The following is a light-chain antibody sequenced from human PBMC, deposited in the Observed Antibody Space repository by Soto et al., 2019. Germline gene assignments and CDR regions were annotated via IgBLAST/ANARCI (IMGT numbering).Light chain of an antibody. Sequence: QSVLTQPPSASGTPGQRVTISCSGSSSNIGINVLSWYQQLPGAAPKLLIYSNDQRPSGVPDRFSGSKSGTSASLAISGLQSEDEADYYCAAWDESLNGYAFGPGTKLTVL. CDR1: SSNIGINV. CDR3: AAWDESLNGYA. V-gene: IGLV1-44*01. CDR2: SND. J-gene: IGLJ1*01.